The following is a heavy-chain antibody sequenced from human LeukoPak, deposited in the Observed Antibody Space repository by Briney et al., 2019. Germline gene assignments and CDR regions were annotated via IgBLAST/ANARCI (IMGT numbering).Heavy chain of an antibody. J-gene: IGHJ3*02. D-gene: IGHD3-22*01. CDR3: ARSSYYDSSAPAGDI. Sequence: ASVKVSCKASGYTFTSYGISWVRQGPGQGLEWMGGISAYNGNTNYAQKLQGRVTMTTDTSTSTAYMELRSLRSDDTAVYYCARSSYYDSSAPAGDIWGQGTMVTVSS. CDR2: ISAYNGNT. V-gene: IGHV1-18*01. CDR1: GYTFTSYG.